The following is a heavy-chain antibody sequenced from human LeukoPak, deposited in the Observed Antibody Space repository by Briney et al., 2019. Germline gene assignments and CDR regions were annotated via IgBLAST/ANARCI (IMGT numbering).Heavy chain of an antibody. D-gene: IGHD3-22*01. J-gene: IGHJ4*02. CDR2: ISASSTYT. CDR3: ARGAYYYDSSGYYYGY. CDR1: GFTFRDYY. V-gene: IGHV3-11*03. Sequence: GGSLRLSCAASGFTFRDYYMIWIRQAPGRGLQWVSYISASSTYTDSADSVKGRFTISRDNARNSLYLQMNSLRAEDTAVYYCARGAYYYDSSGYYYGYWGQGTLVTVSS.